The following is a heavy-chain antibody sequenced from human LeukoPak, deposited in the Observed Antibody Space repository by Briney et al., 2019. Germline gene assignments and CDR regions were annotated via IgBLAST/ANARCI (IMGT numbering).Heavy chain of an antibody. J-gene: IGHJ6*02. V-gene: IGHV3-7*01. D-gene: IGHD5-24*01. CDR2: IKQDGSEE. Sequence: GGSLRLSCAATGFTFSSYWMSWVRQAPGKGLEWVANIKQDGSEEYYVDSVKGRFTISRDNAKNSLYLQMNSLRAEDTAVYYCARDGFYKYYYYYGMDVWGQGTTVTVSS. CDR3: ARDGFYKYYYYYGMDV. CDR1: GFTFSSYW.